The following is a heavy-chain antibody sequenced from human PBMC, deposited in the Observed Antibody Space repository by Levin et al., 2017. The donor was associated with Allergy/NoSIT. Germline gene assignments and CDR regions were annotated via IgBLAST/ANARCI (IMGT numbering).Heavy chain of an antibody. J-gene: IGHJ4*02. CDR2: ISGNSRTI. CDR3: VSYRDGPYIHIAY. V-gene: IGHV3-23*01. Sequence: GGSLRLSCVVSGFTFSSYAMSWIRQTPDKGLEWISIISGNSRTIYYADYVRGRFTISRDNSKNTLYLQMNSLSAQDTALYYCVSYRDGPYIHIAYWGQGTLVTVSS. CDR1: GFTFSSYA. D-gene: IGHD3-16*02.